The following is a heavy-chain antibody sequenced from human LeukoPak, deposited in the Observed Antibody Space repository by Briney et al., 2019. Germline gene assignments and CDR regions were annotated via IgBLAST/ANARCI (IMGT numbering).Heavy chain of an antibody. D-gene: IGHD5-18*01. J-gene: IGHJ6*03. V-gene: IGHV3-30*10. CDR1: GFTFSSHA. CDR2: ISYDGGKK. Sequence: PGRSLRLSCAASGFTFSSHAMHWVRQAPGKGLEWVAVISYDGGKKSYTDSVKGRFTISRDNSKNTLYLQLNSLRAEDTAVYYCARVGDTAISPYFYYMDVWGKGTTVTVSS. CDR3: ARVGDTAISPYFYYMDV.